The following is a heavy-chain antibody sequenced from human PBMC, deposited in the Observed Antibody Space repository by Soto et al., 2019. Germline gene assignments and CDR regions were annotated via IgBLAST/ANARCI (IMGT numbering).Heavy chain of an antibody. D-gene: IGHD2-2*01. V-gene: IGHV4-39*01. CDR1: GGSISSSTYY. Sequence: SDTLSXTXTVSGGSISSSTYYWGWMRQPPGKGLEWIASFFIGGNTYYNPSLKSRVTISVDTSKSQFSLKLSSVTAADTAVYYCARTSGIGYDFDYWGQGKLVTVS. CDR3: ARTSGIGYDFDY. CDR2: FFIGGNT. J-gene: IGHJ4*02.